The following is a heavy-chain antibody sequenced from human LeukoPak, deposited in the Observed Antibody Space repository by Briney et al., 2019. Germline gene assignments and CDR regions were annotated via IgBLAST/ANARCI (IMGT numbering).Heavy chain of an antibody. CDR2: IYTSGST. J-gene: IGHJ6*03. CDR1: GVSISSYY. D-gene: IGHD6-13*01. CDR3: ARERYSSSWYAPAYYYYYMDV. V-gene: IGHV4-4*07. Sequence: PSETLSLTCTVSGVSISSYYWSWIRQPAGKGLEWIGRIYTSGSTNYNPSLKSRVTMSVDTSKNQFSLKLSSVTAADTAVYYCARERYSSSWYAPAYYYYYMDVWGKGTTVTISS.